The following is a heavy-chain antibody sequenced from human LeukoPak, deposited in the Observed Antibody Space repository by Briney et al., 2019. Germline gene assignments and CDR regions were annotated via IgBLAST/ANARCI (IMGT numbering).Heavy chain of an antibody. CDR1: GGSISSHY. J-gene: IGHJ5*02. D-gene: IGHD4-17*01. V-gene: IGHV4-59*11. CDR3: AREVDDYGLSPWSGFAGWFDP. CDR2: IYYSGST. Sequence: ETLSLTCTVSGGSISSHYWSWIRQPPGEGLEWIGYIYYSGSTNYNPSLKSRVTISVDTSKNQFSLKLSSVTAADTAVYYCAREVDDYGLSPWSGFAGWFDPWGQGTLVTVSS.